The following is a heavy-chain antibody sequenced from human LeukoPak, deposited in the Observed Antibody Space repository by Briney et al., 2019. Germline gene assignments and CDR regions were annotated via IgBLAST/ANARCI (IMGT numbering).Heavy chain of an antibody. D-gene: IGHD2-2*01. CDR2: ISGSGGST. J-gene: IGHJ4*02. CDR3: AKGDCSSTSCPVDY. Sequence: GGSLRLSCAASGFTFRSYSMNWVRQAPGKGLEWVSAISGSGGSTYYADSVKGRFTISRDNSKNTLYLQMNSLRAEDTAVYYCAKGDCSSTSCPVDYWGQGTLVTVSS. V-gene: IGHV3-23*01. CDR1: GFTFRSYS.